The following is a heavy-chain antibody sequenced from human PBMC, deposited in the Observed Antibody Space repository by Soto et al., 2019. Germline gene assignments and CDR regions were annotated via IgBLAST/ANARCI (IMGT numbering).Heavy chain of an antibody. J-gene: IGHJ4*02. V-gene: IGHV1-69*13. CDR3: ARQFDYESSGYYYAY. CDR2: ITPMFGTA. D-gene: IGHD3-22*01. CDR1: GGTFSRYT. Sequence: SVKVSCKASGGTFSRYTISWVRQAPGQGLEWMGGITPMFGTANYAQKFQGRVTIAADESTSTAYMELSSLRSEDTAVYYCARQFDYESSGYYYAYWGQGTVVTVSS.